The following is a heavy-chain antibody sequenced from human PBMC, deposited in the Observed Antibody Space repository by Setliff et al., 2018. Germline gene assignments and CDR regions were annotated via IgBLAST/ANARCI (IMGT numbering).Heavy chain of an antibody. CDR2: IYYSGST. D-gene: IGHD7-27*01. J-gene: IGHJ5*02. V-gene: IGHV4-59*01. Sequence: SETLSLTCAVYGDSFSDYYWSWIRQPPGKGLEWIGYIYYSGSTNYNPSLKSRVTMSVATFENHFSLKLNSLTAADTAVYYCARVTNWGLDLRFDPWGQGILVTVSS. CDR3: ARVTNWGLDLRFDP. CDR1: GDSFSDYY.